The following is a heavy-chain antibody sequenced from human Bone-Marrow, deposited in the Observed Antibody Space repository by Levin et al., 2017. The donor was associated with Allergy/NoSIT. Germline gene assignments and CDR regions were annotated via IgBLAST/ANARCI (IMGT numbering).Heavy chain of an antibody. CDR3: ARDMRFVEWKSHAFDL. J-gene: IGHJ3*01. CDR2: ITSSGRTK. V-gene: IGHV3-48*03. CDR1: GFNFNTSD. Sequence: GESLKISCEGSGFNFNTSDMNWVRQTPGKGLEWISYITSSGRTKSYADSVRGRFTISRDNTQNSLYLQLNSLSAEDTARYYCARDMRFVEWKSHAFDLWGRGTMVTVSS. D-gene: IGHD3-3*01.